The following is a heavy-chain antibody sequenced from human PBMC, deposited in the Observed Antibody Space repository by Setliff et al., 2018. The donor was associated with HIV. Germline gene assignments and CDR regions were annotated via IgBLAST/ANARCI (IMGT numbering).Heavy chain of an antibody. V-gene: IGHV4-34*01. D-gene: IGHD2-2*01. CDR2: IYYSGNA. Sequence: PSETLSLTCAVYGGSFSDYYWTWIRQSPGKGLEWFGSIYYSGNAYYNPSLKSRLTISMDTSKNQFSLKLNSVTAADTAVYYCARGSCSTISCSLRVGNGAFDIWGQGTMVTV. CDR3: ARGSCSTISCSLRVGNGAFDI. J-gene: IGHJ3*02. CDR1: GGSFSDYY.